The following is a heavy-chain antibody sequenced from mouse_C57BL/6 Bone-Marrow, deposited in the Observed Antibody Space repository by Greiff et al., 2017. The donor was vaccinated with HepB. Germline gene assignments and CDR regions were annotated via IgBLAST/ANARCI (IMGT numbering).Heavy chain of an antibody. CDR1: GYSFTDYN. CDR3: ARGITTVVALYYYAMDY. Sequence: EVKVVESGPELVKPGASVKISCKASGYSFTDYNMNWVKQSNGKSLEWIGVINPNYGTTSYNQKFKGKATLTVDQSSSTAYMQLNSPTSEDSAVYYCARGITTVVALYYYAMDYWGQGTSVTVSS. D-gene: IGHD1-1*01. CDR2: INPNYGTT. V-gene: IGHV1-39*01. J-gene: IGHJ4*01.